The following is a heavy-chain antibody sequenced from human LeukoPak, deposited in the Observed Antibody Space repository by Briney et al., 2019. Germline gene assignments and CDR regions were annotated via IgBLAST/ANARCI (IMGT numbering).Heavy chain of an antibody. CDR1: GFTFSSYA. CDR2: ISYDGSNK. V-gene: IGHV3-30-3*01. CDR3: ARDSLSTVSYYFDY. Sequence: GRSLRLSCEASGFTFSSYAMYWVRQAPGKGLEWVAVISYDGSNKYYADSVKGRFTISRDNSKNTLYLQMNSPRAEDTAVYYCARDSLSTVSYYFDYWGQGTLVTVSS. J-gene: IGHJ4*02.